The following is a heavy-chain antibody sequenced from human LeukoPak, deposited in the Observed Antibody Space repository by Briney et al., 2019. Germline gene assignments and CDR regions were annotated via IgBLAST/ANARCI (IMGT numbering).Heavy chain of an antibody. Sequence: SVKVSCKASGGTFSSYAISWVRQAPGQGLEWMGGIIPMFGTANYAQKFQGRVTITTDESTSTAYMELSSLRSEDTAVYYCARSGVDYYFDYWGQGTLVTVSS. D-gene: IGHD6-25*01. J-gene: IGHJ4*02. CDR1: GGTFSSYA. V-gene: IGHV1-69*05. CDR2: IIPMFGTA. CDR3: ARSGVDYYFDY.